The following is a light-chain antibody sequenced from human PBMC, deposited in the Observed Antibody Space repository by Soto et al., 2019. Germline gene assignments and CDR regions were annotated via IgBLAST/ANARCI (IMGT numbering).Light chain of an antibody. CDR3: QQYNNWPPAWT. CDR2: EAS. Sequence: DMHMTRSPSSVSGCVLDRGSTTFLASQTFSSWLAWYQQKPGKAPKLLIYEASTLKSGVPSRFSGSGSGTEFTLTISSLQSEDFAVYYCQQYNNWPPAWTFGQGTMVDIK. CDR1: QTFSSW. V-gene: IGKV1-5*03. J-gene: IGKJ1*01.